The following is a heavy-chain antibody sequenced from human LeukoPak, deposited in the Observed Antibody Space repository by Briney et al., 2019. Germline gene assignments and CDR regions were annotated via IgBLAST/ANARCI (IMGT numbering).Heavy chain of an antibody. Sequence: GASVKVSCKASGYTFTSYDINWVRQATGQGLEWMGWMNPNSGNTGYAQKFQGRVTMTRNTSISTAYMALSSLRSEDTAVYYCARAHVLERRAPGGCGGQGTLVTVS. CDR2: MNPNSGNT. CDR1: GYTFTSYD. J-gene: IGHJ4*02. D-gene: IGHD1-1*01. V-gene: IGHV1-8*01. CDR3: ARAHVLERRAPGGC.